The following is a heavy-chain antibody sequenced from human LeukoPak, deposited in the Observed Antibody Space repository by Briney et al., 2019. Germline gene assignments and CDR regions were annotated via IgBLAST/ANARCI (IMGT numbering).Heavy chain of an antibody. D-gene: IGHD4-11*01. CDR3: ARGPPADTVTSYFDY. J-gene: IGHJ4*02. V-gene: IGHV4-4*07. Sequence: SETLSLTCTVSGASISSYYWSWIRQPAGKGREWIGRIFTSGSTNYNPSLKSRVTMSVDTSKNQFSLKLSSVTAADTAVYYCARGPPADTVTSYFDYWGQGTLVTVPS. CDR2: IFTSGST. CDR1: GASISSYY.